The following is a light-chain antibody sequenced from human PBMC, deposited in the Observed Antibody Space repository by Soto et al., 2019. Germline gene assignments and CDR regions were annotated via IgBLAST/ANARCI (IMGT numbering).Light chain of an antibody. CDR2: GAS. CDR3: HQYGSSPRT. V-gene: IGKV3-20*01. J-gene: IGKJ1*01. CDR1: QSVSSSY. Sequence: EIVLTQSPGTLSLSPGERATLSCRASQSVSSSYLTWYQQKPGQAPRLLIYGASSRATGIPDRFSGSGSGTDFTLTISRLEPEDFAVYYCHQYGSSPRTFGLGTKVEIK.